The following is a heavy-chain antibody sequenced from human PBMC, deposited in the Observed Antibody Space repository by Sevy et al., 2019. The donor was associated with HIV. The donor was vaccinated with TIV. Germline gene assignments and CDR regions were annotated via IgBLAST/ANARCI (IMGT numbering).Heavy chain of an antibody. CDR1: GGSISSQY. V-gene: IGHV4-4*07. CDR2: FYSSGGT. D-gene: IGHD1-1*01. J-gene: IGHJ4*02. Sequence: SETLSLTCTVSGGSISSQYWSWVRQPVGKGLEWFGHFYSSGGTDYNPSLKSRVTMSVDTSENSFFLKMASVTAADTAIYYCALIENNNVWGQGILVTVSS. CDR3: ALIENNNV.